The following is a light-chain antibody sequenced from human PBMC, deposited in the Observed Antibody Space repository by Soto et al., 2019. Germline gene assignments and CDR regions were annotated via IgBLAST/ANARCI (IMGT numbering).Light chain of an antibody. CDR2: VAS. J-gene: IGKJ2*01. CDR1: QSVNQK. CDR3: QQFNNWPHT. V-gene: IGKV3-15*01. Sequence: EIVLTQSPATLSVSPGERATLSCRASQSVNQKLGWYQQKPGQAPRLLIYVASYRATGIPARFSGSGSGTEYTRTISNLQAEDFAVYYCQQFNNWPHTFGQGTRLEIK.